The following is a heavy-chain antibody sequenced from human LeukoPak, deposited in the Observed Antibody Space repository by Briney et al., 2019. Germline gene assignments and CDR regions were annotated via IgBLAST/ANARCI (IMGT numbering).Heavy chain of an antibody. CDR3: ARSPRITGTRGHFDY. V-gene: IGHV4-30-2*01. J-gene: IGHJ4*02. CDR2: IYHSGST. Sequence: PSQTLSLTCAVSGGSISSGGYSWSWIRQPPGKGLEWIGYIYHSGSTYYNPSLKSRVTISVDTSKNQFSLKLSSVTAADTAVYYCARSPRITGTRGHFDYWGQGTLVTVSS. D-gene: IGHD1-20*01. CDR1: GGSISSGGYS.